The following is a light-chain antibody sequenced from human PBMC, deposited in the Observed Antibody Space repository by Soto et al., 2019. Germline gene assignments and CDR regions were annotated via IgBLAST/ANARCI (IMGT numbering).Light chain of an antibody. CDR2: DVS. CDR3: CSYAGSYTLYV. V-gene: IGLV2-11*01. J-gene: IGLJ1*01. CDR1: SSDVGGYNY. Sequence: QSVLTQPRSVSGSPGQSVTISCTGTSSDVGGYNYVSWYQQHPGTAPKLMIYDVSMRPSGVPDRFSGSKSGNTASLTISGLQAEDESDYYGCSYAGSYTLYVFGTGTKVTVL.